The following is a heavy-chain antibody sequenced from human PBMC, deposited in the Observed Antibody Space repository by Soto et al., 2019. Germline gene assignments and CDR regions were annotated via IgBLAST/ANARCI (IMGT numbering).Heavy chain of an antibody. D-gene: IGHD1-26*01. CDR3: ARGEQYSGRIFDY. Sequence: SQTLSLTCGISGDSVSSNSAAWNWLRQSPSKGLEWLGRTYYRSRWYNDYAVSVESRITINPDTSKNHFSLQLNFVTPEDTAVYFCARGEQYSGRIFDYWGQGTLVTVSS. J-gene: IGHJ4*02. CDR1: GDSVSSNSAA. V-gene: IGHV6-1*01. CDR2: TYYRSRWYN.